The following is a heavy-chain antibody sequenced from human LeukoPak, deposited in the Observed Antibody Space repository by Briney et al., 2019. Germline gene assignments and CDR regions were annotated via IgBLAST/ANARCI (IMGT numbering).Heavy chain of an antibody. V-gene: IGHV3-30*03. CDR1: GFTFSSYG. J-gene: IGHJ4*02. Sequence: PGGSLRLSCAASGFTFSSYGMHWVRQAPGKGLEWVAVISYDGSNKYYEDSVKGRFTISRDNARNSLYLQMNSLRAEDTAVYYCARDPSSSSWYYFDYWGQGTLVTVSS. CDR2: ISYDGSNK. D-gene: IGHD6-13*01. CDR3: ARDPSSSSWYYFDY.